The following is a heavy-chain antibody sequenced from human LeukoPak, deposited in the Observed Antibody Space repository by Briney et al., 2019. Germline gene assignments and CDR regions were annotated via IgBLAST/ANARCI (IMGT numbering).Heavy chain of an antibody. CDR1: GFTFSSYW. D-gene: IGHD3-9*01. V-gene: IGHV3-7*01. J-gene: IGHJ4*02. CDR2: IKQDGREK. CDR3: ARVEDYDILTGFDD. Sequence: PGGSLRLSCAASGFTFSSYWMSWVRQAPGKGLEWVANIKQDGREKYYVDSVKGQFTISRDNAKNSLYLQMNSLRAEDTAVYYCARVEDYDILTGFDDWGQGTLVTVSS.